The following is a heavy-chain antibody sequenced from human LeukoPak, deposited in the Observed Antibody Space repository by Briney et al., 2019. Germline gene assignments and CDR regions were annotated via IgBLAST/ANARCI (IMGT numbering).Heavy chain of an antibody. J-gene: IGHJ4*02. CDR1: GGSISRYY. D-gene: IGHD2-8*01. CDR2: IYYSGST. Sequence: PSETLSLTCTVSGGSISRYYWSWIRQPPGKGLEWIGYIYYSGSTNYNPSLKSRVTISVDTSKNQFSLKLSSVTAADTAVYYCASGVWDYFDYWGQGTLVTVSS. V-gene: IGHV4-59*01. CDR3: ASGVWDYFDY.